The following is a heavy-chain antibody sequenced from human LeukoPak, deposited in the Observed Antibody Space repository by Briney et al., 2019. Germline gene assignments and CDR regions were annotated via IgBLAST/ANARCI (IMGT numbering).Heavy chain of an antibody. Sequence: ASVKVSCKASGGTFSSYAMSWVRQGPGQGLEWMGRIIPIFGIANYAQKFQGRVTITADKSTSTAYMELSSLRSEDTAVYYCAREGGGSYLYYFDYWGQGTLVTVSS. D-gene: IGHD1-26*01. CDR3: AREGGGSYLYYFDY. J-gene: IGHJ4*02. V-gene: IGHV1-69*04. CDR1: GGTFSSYA. CDR2: IIPIFGIA.